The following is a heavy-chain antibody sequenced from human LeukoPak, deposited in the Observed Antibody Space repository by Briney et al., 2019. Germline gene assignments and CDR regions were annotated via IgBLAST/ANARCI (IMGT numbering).Heavy chain of an antibody. CDR2: IKSKTDGGTT. CDR3: VGSYLGY. CDR1: GLTFSNTW. J-gene: IGHJ4*02. D-gene: IGHD3-10*01. Sequence: GGSLRLSCAASGLTFSNTWMTWVRQAPGKGPEWVGRIKSKTDGGTTDYTTPVKGRFIISRDDSKNALYLQMNSLTAEDTAAYYCVGSYLGYWGQGTLVTVSS. V-gene: IGHV3-15*01.